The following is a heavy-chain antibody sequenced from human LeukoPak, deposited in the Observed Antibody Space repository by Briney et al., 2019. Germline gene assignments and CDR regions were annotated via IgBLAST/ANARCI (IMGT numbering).Heavy chain of an antibody. J-gene: IGHJ4*02. Sequence: ASVKVSCKASGYTFTGYYMHWVRQAPGQGLEWMGWINPNSGGTNYAQKFQGRVTMTRDTSISTAYMELSRLRSDDTAVYYCARDPEYSSGWTFDYWGQGTLVTVSS. CDR3: ARDPEYSSGWTFDY. V-gene: IGHV1-2*02. CDR2: INPNSGGT. D-gene: IGHD6-19*01. CDR1: GYTFTGYY.